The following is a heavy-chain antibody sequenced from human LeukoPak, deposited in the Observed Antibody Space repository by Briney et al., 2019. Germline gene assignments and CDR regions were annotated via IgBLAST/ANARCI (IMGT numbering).Heavy chain of an antibody. CDR2: IYYSGST. CDR3: ARVTGYMIEDYFDY. J-gene: IGHJ4*02. Sequence: SETLSLTCTVSGGSISSSSYYWGWIRQPPGKGLEWIGSIYYSGSTYYDPSLKSRVTISVDTSKNHFSLKLSSVTAADTAVYYCARVTGYMIEDYFDYWGQGTLVTVSS. CDR1: GGSISSSSYY. D-gene: IGHD3-22*01. V-gene: IGHV4-39*02.